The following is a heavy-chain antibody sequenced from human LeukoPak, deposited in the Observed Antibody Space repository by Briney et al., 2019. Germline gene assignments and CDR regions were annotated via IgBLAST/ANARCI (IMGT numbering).Heavy chain of an antibody. J-gene: IGHJ4*02. Sequence: SETLSLTCNVSGYSISSGYYWGWIRQPPAKGLEWIGSIYHSGRTHYNPSLKSRVTISVDTSKNQFSLKLSSVTAADTAVYYCAGDYDSSGYYDYWGQGTLVTVSS. CDR2: IYHSGRT. CDR1: GYSISSGYY. D-gene: IGHD3-22*01. CDR3: AGDYDSSGYYDY. V-gene: IGHV4-38-2*02.